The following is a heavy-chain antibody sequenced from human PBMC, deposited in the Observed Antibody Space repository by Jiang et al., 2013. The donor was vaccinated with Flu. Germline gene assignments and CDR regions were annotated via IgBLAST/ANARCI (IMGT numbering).Heavy chain of an antibody. CDR1: GYTFTSYA. CDR2: INTNTGNP. CDR3: ARDREVIIPYYYYYYGMDV. Sequence: SVKVSCKASGYTFTSYAMNWVRQAPGQGLEWMGWINTNTGNPTYAQGFTGRFVFSLDTSVSTAYLQISSLKAEDTAVYYCARDREVIIPYYYYYYGMDVWGQGTTVTVSS. J-gene: IGHJ6*02. D-gene: IGHD3-3*01. V-gene: IGHV7-4-1*02.